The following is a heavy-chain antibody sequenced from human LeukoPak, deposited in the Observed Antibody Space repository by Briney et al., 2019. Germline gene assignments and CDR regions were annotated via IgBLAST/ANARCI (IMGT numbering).Heavy chain of an antibody. D-gene: IGHD3-9*01. CDR2: INPNNGGT. CDR1: GYTFTGYY. CDR3: ARDREDILTGSDY. V-gene: IGHV1-2*02. J-gene: IGHJ4*02. Sequence: ASVKVSCKASGYTFTGYYMHWVRQAPGQGLEWMGWINPNNGGTNYAQKFQGRVTLTRDTSLSTAYMELSRLRSDDTAVDYCARDREDILTGSDYWGQGTLVTLSS.